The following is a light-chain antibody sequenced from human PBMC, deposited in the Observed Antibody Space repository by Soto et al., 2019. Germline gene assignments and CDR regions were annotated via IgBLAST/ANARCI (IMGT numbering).Light chain of an antibody. CDR2: GAS. J-gene: IGKJ4*01. V-gene: IGKV3-20*01. Sequence: EIVLTQSPGTLSLSPGERATLSCRASQSVSSIYLAWFQQKPGQAPRFLIYGASSRATGIPDRFSGSGSGTDFTLTISRLEPEDFAVYYCQQYGSSPPLSFGGGTKVDIK. CDR3: QQYGSSPPLS. CDR1: QSVSSIY.